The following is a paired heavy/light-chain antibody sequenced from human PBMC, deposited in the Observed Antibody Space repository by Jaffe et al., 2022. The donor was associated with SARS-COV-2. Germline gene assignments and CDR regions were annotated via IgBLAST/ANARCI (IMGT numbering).Heavy chain of an antibody. CDR3: VSRNCSSSRCPPDV. D-gene: IGHD2-2*01. V-gene: IGHV3-64D*09. CDR2: ISSDGYST. J-gene: IGHJ6*02. CDR1: GTTFSTYV. Sequence: EVQLVESGGGLVQPGGSLRLSCSASGTTFSTYVMYWVRQAPGKGLEYVSAISSDGYSTHYADSVKGRFTISRDNSKNTLYLQMSSLTTDTAVYYCVSRNCSSSRCPPDVWGQGTTVTVYS.
Light chain of an antibody. CDR2: AAS. CDR3: QKYNSAPLT. CDR1: QAISNY. V-gene: IGKV1-27*01. J-gene: IGKJ4*01. Sequence: DIQMTQSPSSLSPSVGDSVTITCRASQAISNYLAWYQQKPGKVPKLLIYAASTLQSGVPSRFSGSGSGTDFTLSITSLQPEDVATYYCQKYNSAPLTFGGGTKVEIK.